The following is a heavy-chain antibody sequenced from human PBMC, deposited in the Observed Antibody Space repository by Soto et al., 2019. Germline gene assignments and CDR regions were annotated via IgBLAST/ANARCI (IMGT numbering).Heavy chain of an antibody. V-gene: IGHV3-23*01. Sequence: EVQLLESGGGFIHPGGSLRLSCGASGFSFSSVAMNWVRQAPGKGLEWVSIIRGSADSTFHADFVKGRFTISRDNSKSTLFLQINSLRAEDTAVYYCAKTRGAMIYAISVYGMDVWGRGTTVTVSS. CDR3: AKTRGAMIYAISVYGMDV. CDR1: GFSFSSVA. D-gene: IGHD2-8*01. J-gene: IGHJ6*02. CDR2: IRGSADST.